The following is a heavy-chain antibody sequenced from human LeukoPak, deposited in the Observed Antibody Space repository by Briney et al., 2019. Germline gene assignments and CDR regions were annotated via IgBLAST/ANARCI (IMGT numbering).Heavy chain of an antibody. CDR2: IYYSGST. V-gene: IGHV4-59*01. CDR1: GGSISNYY. CDR3: ARGGNWFDP. J-gene: IGHJ5*02. Sequence: PSETLSLTCTVSGGSISNYYWSWIRQPPGKRLEWIGYIYYSGSTHYTPSLKSRVAISLDTSKSQISLKLSSVTAADTAVYYCARGGNWFDPWGRGTLVTVSS.